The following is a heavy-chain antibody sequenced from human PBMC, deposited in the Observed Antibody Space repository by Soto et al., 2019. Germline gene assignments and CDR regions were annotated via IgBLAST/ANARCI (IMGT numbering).Heavy chain of an antibody. J-gene: IGHJ6*02. CDR2: IYPGDSDT. D-gene: IGHD2-15*01. CDR3: ATLTRGGGSSNYSYYGMDV. CDR1: GYSFTSYW. V-gene: IGHV5-51*01. Sequence: PGESLKISCKGSGYSFTSYWIGWVRQMPGKGLEWMGIIYPGDSDTRYSPSFQGQVTISADKSISTAYLQWSSLKASDTAMYYCATLTRGGGSSNYSYYGMDVWGQGTTVTVSS.